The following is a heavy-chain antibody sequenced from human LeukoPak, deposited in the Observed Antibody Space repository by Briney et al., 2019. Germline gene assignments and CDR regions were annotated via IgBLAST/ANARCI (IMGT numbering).Heavy chain of an antibody. D-gene: IGHD5-18*01. J-gene: IGHJ6*02. CDR1: GFTFNTYV. CDR3: AKDRGSDTAMVPMDV. CDR2: ISGSGGGT. Sequence: PGGSLRLSCAASGFTFNTYVMSWVRQAPGKGLEWVSAISGSGGGTYYVDSVKGRFTISRDNSKNMLYLQMNSLRAEDTAVYYCAKDRGSDTAMVPMDVWGQGTTVTVSS. V-gene: IGHV3-23*01.